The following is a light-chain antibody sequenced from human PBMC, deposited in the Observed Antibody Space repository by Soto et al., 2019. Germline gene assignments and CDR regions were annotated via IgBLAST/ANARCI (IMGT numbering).Light chain of an antibody. CDR1: QGIGNY. V-gene: IGKV1-27*01. J-gene: IGKJ2*01. CDR2: AAS. CDR3: QQYNSALLLYT. Sequence: DIQMTQSPSSLSASVEDRVTFTCRASQGIGNYLAWYQQKPGKVPKLLIYAASTLQSGVPPRFSGSGSGTDFTLTINSRQPEDVGTYYCQQYNSALLLYTFGQGTKLEI.